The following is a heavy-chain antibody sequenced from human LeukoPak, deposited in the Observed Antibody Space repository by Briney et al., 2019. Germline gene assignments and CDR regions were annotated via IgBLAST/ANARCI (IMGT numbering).Heavy chain of an antibody. D-gene: IGHD2-15*01. CDR2: IYPGDSDT. V-gene: IGHV5-51*01. CDR1: GYSFTSCW. Sequence: GESLKISCKGSGYSFTSCWIGWVRQMPGKGLEWMGIIYPGDSDTRYSPSFQGQVTISADKSISTAYLQWSSLKASDTAMYYCARLRYRSGGSCYSGIDWFDPWGQGTLVTVSS. J-gene: IGHJ5*02. CDR3: ARLRYRSGGSCYSGIDWFDP.